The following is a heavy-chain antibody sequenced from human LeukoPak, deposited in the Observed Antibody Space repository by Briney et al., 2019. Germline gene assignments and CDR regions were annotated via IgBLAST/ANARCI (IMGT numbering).Heavy chain of an antibody. J-gene: IGHJ4*02. D-gene: IGHD1-1*01. V-gene: IGHV3-48*04. Sequence: GGSLRLSCAASGVTFSGYSMNWVRQAPGQGLEWVSHISSGSSVVYYADSVKGRFIISRGNAKNSLYLQMNNLRAEDTAVYYCTRGQLTDPRIDYWGQGTLVTVSS. CDR1: GVTFSGYS. CDR3: TRGQLTDPRIDY. CDR2: ISSGSSVV.